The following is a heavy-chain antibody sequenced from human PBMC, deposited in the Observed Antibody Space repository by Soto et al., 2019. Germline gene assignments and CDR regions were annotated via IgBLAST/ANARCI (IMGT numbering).Heavy chain of an antibody. D-gene: IGHD3-3*01. J-gene: IGHJ6*02. CDR2: ISSSSSYI. CDR3: ASFLEPKSGGYYYYGMDV. CDR1: GFTFSSYS. V-gene: IGHV3-21*01. Sequence: EVQLVESGGGLVKPGGSLRLSCAASGFTFSSYSMNWVRQAPGKGLEWVSSISSSSSYIYYADSVKGRFTISRDNAKNSLYLQMNSLRAEDTAVYYCASFLEPKSGGYYYYGMDVWGQGTTVTVSS.